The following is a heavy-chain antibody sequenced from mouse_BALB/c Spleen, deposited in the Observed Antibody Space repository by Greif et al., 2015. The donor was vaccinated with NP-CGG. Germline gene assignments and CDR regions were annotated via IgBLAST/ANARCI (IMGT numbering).Heavy chain of an antibody. CDR1: GFTFNTYA. V-gene: IGHV10-1*02. CDR3: VRPYPYGPFAY. Sequence: DVMLVESGGGLVQPKGSLKLSCAASGFTFNTYAMNWVRQAPGKGLEWVARIRSKSNNYATYYADSVKDRFTISRDDSQSMLYLQMNNLKTEDTAMYYCVRPYPYGPFAYWGQGTLVTVSA. J-gene: IGHJ3*01. D-gene: IGHD1-1*01. CDR2: IRSKSNNYAT.